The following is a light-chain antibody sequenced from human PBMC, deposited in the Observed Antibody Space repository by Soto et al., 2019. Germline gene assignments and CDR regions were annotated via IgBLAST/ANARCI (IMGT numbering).Light chain of an antibody. CDR1: SSDVGGYNY. Sequence: QSALTQPASVSGSPGQSITISCTGTSSDVGGYNYVSWYQQHPGKAPKLIIYEVSNRPSGVSNRFSGSKSGKTASLTISGLQAEDEADYYCSSYTSSSTLGFGAGTKVTVL. J-gene: IGLJ1*01. CDR2: EVS. CDR3: SSYTSSSTLG. V-gene: IGLV2-14*01.